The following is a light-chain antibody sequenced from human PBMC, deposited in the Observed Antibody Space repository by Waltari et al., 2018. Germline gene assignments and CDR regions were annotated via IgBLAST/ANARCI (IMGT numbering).Light chain of an antibody. CDR2: LGS. Sequence: DIVVTQSPLSLPVPPGEPASISCRSSQSLLHSNGFNYLDWYLQKPGQSQQLLIYLGSNRASGVPDRFSGSGSGTDFTLKISRVEAEDVGVYYCMQSLRALWTFGQGTKVEIK. CDR3: MQSLRALWT. CDR1: QSLLHSNGFNY. J-gene: IGKJ1*01. V-gene: IGKV2-28*01.